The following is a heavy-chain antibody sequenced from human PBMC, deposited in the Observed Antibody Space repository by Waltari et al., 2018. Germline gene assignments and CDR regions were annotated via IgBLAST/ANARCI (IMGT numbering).Heavy chain of an antibody. D-gene: IGHD6-19*01. CDR2: IIPILGIA. J-gene: IGHJ4*02. CDR3: ARDEGTSSGWYTGGY. V-gene: IGHV1-69*08. CDR1: GGTFSSYT. Sequence: QVQLVQSGAEVKKPGSSVKVSCKASGGTFSSYTISWVRQAPGQGLEWMGRIIPILGIANYDQKVQGRVTITADKSTSTAYMELSSLRSEDTAVYYCARDEGTSSGWYTGGYWGQGTLVTVSS.